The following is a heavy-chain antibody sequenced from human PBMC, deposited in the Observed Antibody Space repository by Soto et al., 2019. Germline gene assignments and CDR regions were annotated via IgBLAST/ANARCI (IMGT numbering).Heavy chain of an antibody. J-gene: IGHJ4*02. V-gene: IGHV5-10-1*01. D-gene: IGHD1-26*01. CDR3: ARVGATTFHYFDS. CDR2: IEPRDSYT. Sequence: GESLKISCQVSGYRFTSYWLTWVRQVPGKGLECLGRIEPRDSYTNYSPSFQGHVTISVDKSINTAYLQWNSLKASDTAIYYCARVGATTFHYFDSWGQGTLVTVSS. CDR1: GYRFTSYW.